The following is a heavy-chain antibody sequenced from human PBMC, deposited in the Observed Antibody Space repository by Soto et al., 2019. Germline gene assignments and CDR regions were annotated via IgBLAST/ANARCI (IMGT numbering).Heavy chain of an antibody. J-gene: IGHJ4*01. CDR1: TRSP. D-gene: IGHD2-2*01. CDR3: AATLALVPAAPAPPTDY. Sequence: TRSPVQWVRQARGQRLEWIGWIVVGSGNTNYAQKFQERVTITRDMSTSTAYMELSSLRSEDTAVYYCAATLALVPAAPAPPTDYWG. V-gene: IGHV1-58*01. CDR2: IVVGSGNT.